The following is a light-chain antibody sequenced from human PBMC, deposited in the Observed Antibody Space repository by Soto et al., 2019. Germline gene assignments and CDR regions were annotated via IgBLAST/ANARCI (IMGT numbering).Light chain of an antibody. J-gene: IGLJ1*01. CDR1: NIGSES. CDR2: DDA. Sequence: SYELTQPPSVSVAPGQTARITCGGNNIGSESVHWYQQKPGQAPVLVVCDDADRPSGIPELFSGSNSGNTATLTISRVEAGDEADYYCQVWDSSSDHYVFGTGTRSPS. V-gene: IGLV3-21*02. CDR3: QVWDSSSDHYV.